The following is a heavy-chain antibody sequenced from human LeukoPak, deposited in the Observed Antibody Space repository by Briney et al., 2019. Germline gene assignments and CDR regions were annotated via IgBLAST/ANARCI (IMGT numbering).Heavy chain of an antibody. CDR1: GFTFSSYA. CDR3: ARCRDIVVSNDAFDI. V-gene: IGHV3-30*04. CDR2: ISYDGSNK. D-gene: IGHD2-15*01. Sequence: GRSLRFSCAASGFTFSSYAMHWVRQAPGKGLEWVAVISYDGSNKYYADSVKGRFTISRDNSKNTLYLQMNSLRAEDTAVYYCARCRDIVVSNDAFDIWGQGTMVTVSS. J-gene: IGHJ3*02.